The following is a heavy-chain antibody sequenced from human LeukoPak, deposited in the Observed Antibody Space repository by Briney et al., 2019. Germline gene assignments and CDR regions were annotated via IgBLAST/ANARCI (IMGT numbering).Heavy chain of an antibody. D-gene: IGHD6-19*01. CDR3: ARGYSSGWYRFDP. Sequence: ASVKVSCKASGYTFTSYYMHWVRQAPGQGLEWMGWINPNSGGTNYAQKFQGRVTMTRDTSISTAYMELSRLRSDDTAVYYCARGYSSGWYRFDPWGQGTLVTVSS. CDR2: INPNSGGT. V-gene: IGHV1-2*02. J-gene: IGHJ5*02. CDR1: GYTFTSYY.